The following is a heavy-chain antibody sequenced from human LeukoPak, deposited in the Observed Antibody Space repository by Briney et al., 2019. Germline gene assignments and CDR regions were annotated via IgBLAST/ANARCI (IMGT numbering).Heavy chain of an antibody. CDR2: IYSGGST. J-gene: IGHJ4*02. Sequence: GGSLRLSCAASGFTVSSNYMSWVRQAPGKGLEWVSVIYSGGSTYYADSVKGRFTISRDNSKNTLYLQMNSLRAEDTAVYYCARGYNWNYSHYWGQGTLATVSS. D-gene: IGHD1-20*01. V-gene: IGHV3-66*01. CDR1: GFTVSSNY. CDR3: ARGYNWNYSHY.